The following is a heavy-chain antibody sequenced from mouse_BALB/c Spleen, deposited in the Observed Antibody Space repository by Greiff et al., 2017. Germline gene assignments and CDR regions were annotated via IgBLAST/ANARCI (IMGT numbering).Heavy chain of an antibody. D-gene: IGHD1-1*01. Sequence: EVKLMESGPGLVKPSQSLSLTCSVTGYSITSGYYWNWIRQFPGNKLEWMGYISYDGSNNYNPSLKNRISITRDTSKNQFFLKLNSVTTEDTATYYCARGGYGSRAMDYWGQGTSVTVSS. CDR1: GYSITSGYY. V-gene: IGHV3-6*02. CDR3: ARGGYGSRAMDY. J-gene: IGHJ4*01. CDR2: ISYDGSN.